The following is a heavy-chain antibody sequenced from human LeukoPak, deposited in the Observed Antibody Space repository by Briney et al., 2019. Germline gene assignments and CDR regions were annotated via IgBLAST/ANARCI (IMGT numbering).Heavy chain of an antibody. CDR3: AELGITMIGGV. CDR1: GFTFSDYY. J-gene: IGHJ6*04. Sequence: GGSLGLSCAASGFTFSDYYMSWIRQVPGKGLEWVSYISSSGSTIYYADSVKGRFTISRDNAKNTLYLQMNSLRAEDTAVYYCAELGITMIGGVWGKGTTVTISS. CDR2: ISSSGSTI. D-gene: IGHD3-10*02. V-gene: IGHV3-11*04.